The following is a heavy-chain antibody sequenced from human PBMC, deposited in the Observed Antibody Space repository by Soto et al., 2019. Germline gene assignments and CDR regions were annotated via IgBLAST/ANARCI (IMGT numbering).Heavy chain of an antibody. Sequence: GGSLRLSCAASGFRFRTRAMSWVRQAPGKGLEWVASIRPGGDSTYYADSVKGRFAVSRDNSNVTLYLQMDSLRVEDTAIYYCTTPEAGAPWAGGFDSWGQGXRVTVYS. CDR2: IRPGGDST. CDR1: GFRFRTRA. V-gene: IGHV3-23*01. J-gene: IGHJ5*01. CDR3: TTPEAGAPWAGGFDS. D-gene: IGHD1-26*01.